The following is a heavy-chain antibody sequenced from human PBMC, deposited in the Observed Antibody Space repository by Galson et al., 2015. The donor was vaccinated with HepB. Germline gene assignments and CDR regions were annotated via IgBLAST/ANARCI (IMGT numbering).Heavy chain of an antibody. D-gene: IGHD3-10*01. CDR2: IHYSGST. Sequence: LSLTCTVSGGSISGYYWGWIRQPPGKGLEYIGYIHYSGSTNYNPSLKSRLTISVDTSKNRVSLELTSVTAPDTAVYYCARLTQGRSWFFLDYWGLGTLVTVPS. J-gene: IGHJ4*02. CDR3: ARLTQGRSWFFLDY. V-gene: IGHV4-59*01. CDR1: GGSISGYY.